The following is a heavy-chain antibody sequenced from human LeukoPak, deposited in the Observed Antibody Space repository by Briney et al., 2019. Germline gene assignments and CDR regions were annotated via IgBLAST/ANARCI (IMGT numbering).Heavy chain of an antibody. V-gene: IGHV3-23*01. CDR3: GRDWKLDY. CDR1: GFTFNKYA. Sequence: GGSLRLSCAASGFTFNKYAMSWVRQAPGKGLEWVSAISDNGGDRKYADSVKGRFTISRDNSKNTLYLQMNSLRAEDTAIYYCGRDWKLDYWGQGTLVTVSS. J-gene: IGHJ4*02. D-gene: IGHD1-1*01. CDR2: ISDNGGDR.